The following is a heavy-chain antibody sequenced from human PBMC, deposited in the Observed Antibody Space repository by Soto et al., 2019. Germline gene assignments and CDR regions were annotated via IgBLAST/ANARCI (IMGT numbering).Heavy chain of an antibody. J-gene: IGHJ6*02. CDR2: IYYSGST. CDR1: GGSISSNSYY. Sequence: SETLSLTCAVSGGSISSNSYYWGWIRQPPGKGLEWIGSIYYSGSTNYSPSLKSRVIIFLDTSKNQFSLKLSSVTAADTAVYYCAKTITIVFYAMDVWGQGTTVTVSS. CDR3: AKTITIVFYAMDV. D-gene: IGHD3-3*01. V-gene: IGHV4-39*01.